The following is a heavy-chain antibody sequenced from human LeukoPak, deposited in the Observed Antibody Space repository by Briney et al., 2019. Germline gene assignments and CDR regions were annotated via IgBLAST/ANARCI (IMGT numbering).Heavy chain of an antibody. J-gene: IGHJ4*02. V-gene: IGHV1-46*01. CDR1: GYTFTSYY. Sequence: ASVKVSCKASGYTFTSYYMHWVRQAPGRGLEWMGIINPSGGSTSYAQKFQGRVTMTRDMSTSTVYMELSSLRSEDTAVYYCASALYYYDSSGYYQDYWGQGTLVTVSS. D-gene: IGHD3-22*01. CDR3: ASALYYYDSSGYYQDY. CDR2: INPSGGST.